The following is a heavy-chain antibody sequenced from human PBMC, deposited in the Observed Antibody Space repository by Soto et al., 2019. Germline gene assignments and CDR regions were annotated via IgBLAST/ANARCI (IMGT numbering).Heavy chain of an antibody. CDR1: GYTFTSYD. CDR2: MNPNSGNT. CDR3: ARAGSGYDVDYYYDMVV. Sequence: QVQLVQSGAEVKKPGASVKVSCKASGYTFTSYDINWVRQATGQGLAWMGWMNPNSGNTGYAQKFQGRVSMTRNTSISTGYMELSGVRSANTAVYYCARAGSGYDVDYYYDMVVWGIGTTVTVSS. J-gene: IGHJ6*03. V-gene: IGHV1-8*01. D-gene: IGHD5-12*01.